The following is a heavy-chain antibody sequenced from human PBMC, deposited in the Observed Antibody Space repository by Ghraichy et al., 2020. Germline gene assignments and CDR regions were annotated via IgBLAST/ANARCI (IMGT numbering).Heavy chain of an antibody. Sequence: SGPTLVKPTQTLTLTCTFSEFSLNTGVGVGWIRQPPGKALEWLALIYWDDDKRYSPSLKSRLTIPKDTSKKQVILTMTNMDPVDTATYYCAHSLRRARCYGGGCYYFDYWGQGTRVTVSS. J-gene: IGHJ4*02. CDR2: IYWDDDK. CDR3: AHSLRRARCYGGGCYYFDY. CDR1: EFSLNTGVG. D-gene: IGHD2-15*01. V-gene: IGHV2-5*02.